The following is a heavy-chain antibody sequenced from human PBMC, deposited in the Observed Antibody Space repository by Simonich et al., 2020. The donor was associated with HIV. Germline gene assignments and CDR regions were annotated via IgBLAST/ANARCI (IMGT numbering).Heavy chain of an antibody. V-gene: IGHV5-51*01. Sequence: EVQLVQSGAEVKKRGESLKISCKGSGYSFTSSWIGWVRQMPGKGLEWRGIIYPGDPDTRYSPAFQGQVTISAGKSISTTYLQWSSLKAADTAMYYCARTYYYDSSGYYPYFDYWGQGTLVTVSS. CDR1: GYSFTSSW. J-gene: IGHJ4*02. CDR2: IYPGDPDT. CDR3: ARTYYYDSSGYYPYFDY. D-gene: IGHD3-22*01.